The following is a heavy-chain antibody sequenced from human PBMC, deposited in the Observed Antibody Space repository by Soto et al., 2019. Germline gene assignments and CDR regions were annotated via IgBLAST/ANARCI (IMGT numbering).Heavy chain of an antibody. CDR1: GYTLTGYY. D-gene: IGHD2-2*02. CDR2: INPNSGGT. CDR3: ARDRLGVVVPAAISLLGLGP. J-gene: IGHJ5*02. V-gene: IGHV1-2*02. Sequence: GASVKVSCKASGYTLTGYYMHWVRQAPGQGLEWMGWINPNSGGTNYAQKFQGRVTMTRDTSISTAYMELSRLRSDDTAVYYCARDRLGVVVPAAISLLGLGPWGQGTLVTVSS.